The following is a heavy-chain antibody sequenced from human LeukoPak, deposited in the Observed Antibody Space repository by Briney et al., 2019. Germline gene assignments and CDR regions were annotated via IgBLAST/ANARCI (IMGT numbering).Heavy chain of an antibody. Sequence: GGPLRLSCAASRFTFSSYAMSWVRQAPGKGLEWVSAISGSGGSTYYADSVKGRFTISRDNSKNTLYLQMNSPRAEDTAVYYCARGTTVTKPIDFDYWGQGTLVTVSS. CDR1: RFTFSSYA. CDR3: ARGTTVTKPIDFDY. D-gene: IGHD4-11*01. CDR2: ISGSGGST. V-gene: IGHV3-23*01. J-gene: IGHJ4*02.